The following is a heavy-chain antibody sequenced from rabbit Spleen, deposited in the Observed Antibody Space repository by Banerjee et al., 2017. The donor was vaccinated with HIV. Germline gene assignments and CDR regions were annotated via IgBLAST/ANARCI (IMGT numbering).Heavy chain of an antibody. CDR1: GFSFSNKAV. CDR2: INMVTGKS. CDR3: ARDTSSSFSSYGMDL. V-gene: IGHV1S45*01. J-gene: IGHJ6*01. Sequence: EQLLESGGGLVKPEGSLTLTCTASGFSFSNKAVMCWVRQAPGKGLEWIACINMVTGKSVYASWAKGRFIMSKASSTTVTLQMTRLTAADTATYFCARDTSSSFSSYGMDLWGQGTLVTVS. D-gene: IGHD1-1*01.